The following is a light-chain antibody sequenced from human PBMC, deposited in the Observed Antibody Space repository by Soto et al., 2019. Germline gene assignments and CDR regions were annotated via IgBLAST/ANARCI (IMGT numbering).Light chain of an antibody. V-gene: IGKV3-15*01. CDR2: VAS. Sequence: EIVMTQSQATLSVSPGERATLSCMASQSASNNLAWYQQKPGQAPMLLLYVASTRATGIPTRFSGSGSGTEFTLTISSLHSEDFAVYYRQQYNKLPHTFGQGTKGEI. J-gene: IGKJ1*01. CDR1: QSASNN. CDR3: QQYNKLPHT.